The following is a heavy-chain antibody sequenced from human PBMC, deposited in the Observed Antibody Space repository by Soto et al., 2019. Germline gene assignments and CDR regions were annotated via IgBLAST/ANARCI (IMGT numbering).Heavy chain of an antibody. CDR2: IKQDGSEK. V-gene: IGHV3-7*01. CDR1: GFTFSSYW. J-gene: IGHJ1*01. CDR3: ARDYPNYYDSSAPV. Sequence: PGGSLRLSCAASGFTFSSYWMSWVRQAPGKGLEWVANIKQDGSEKYYVESVKGRFTISRDNAKNSLYLQMNSLRAEDTAVYYCARDYPNYYDSSAPVWGQGTLVTVSS. D-gene: IGHD3-22*01.